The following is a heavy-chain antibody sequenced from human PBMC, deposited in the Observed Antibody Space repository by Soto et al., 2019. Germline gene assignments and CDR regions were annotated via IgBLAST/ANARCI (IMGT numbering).Heavy chain of an antibody. D-gene: IGHD1-7*01. J-gene: IGHJ6*02. V-gene: IGHV3-23*01. Sequence: EVQLLESGGGLVQPGGSLRLSCAASGFTFSSYAMSWVRQAPGKGLEWVSAISGSGGSTYYADSVKGRFTISRDNSKNTLYLQMNSLRAEDTAAYYCAKGAKFNWNYSNYYYYYGMDVWGQGTTVTVSS. CDR1: GFTFSSYA. CDR2: ISGSGGST. CDR3: AKGAKFNWNYSNYYYYYGMDV.